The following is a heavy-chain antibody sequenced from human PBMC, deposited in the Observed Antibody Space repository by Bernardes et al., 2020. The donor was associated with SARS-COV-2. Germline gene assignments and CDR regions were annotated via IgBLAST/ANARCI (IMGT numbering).Heavy chain of an antibody. Sequence: GGSLRLSCQMSGYDFDSCGMHWVRRAPGKGLEWVAAIWLHGSNRRYADSVRGRFTISRDDSRNTLYLEMDSLRVEDTAVYYCGRETSSSWYYYYFGVDVWGQGTAVTVSS. D-gene: IGHD3-22*01. CDR2: IWLHGSNR. V-gene: IGHV3-33*01. J-gene: IGHJ6*02. CDR3: GRETSSSWYYYYFGVDV. CDR1: GYDFDSCG.